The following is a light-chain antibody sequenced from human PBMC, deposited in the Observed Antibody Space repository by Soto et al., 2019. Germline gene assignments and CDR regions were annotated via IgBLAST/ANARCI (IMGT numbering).Light chain of an antibody. Sequence: QSVLTQPASVSGSPGQSITISCTGTSSDVGSYNLVSWYQLYPGKAPKLMIYEGSKRPSGVSNRFSGSKSGNTASLTISGLQAEDEADYYCCSYAGSSTLVFGGGTKLTVL. V-gene: IGLV2-23*01. CDR3: CSYAGSSTLV. J-gene: IGLJ2*01. CDR2: EGS. CDR1: SSDVGSYNL.